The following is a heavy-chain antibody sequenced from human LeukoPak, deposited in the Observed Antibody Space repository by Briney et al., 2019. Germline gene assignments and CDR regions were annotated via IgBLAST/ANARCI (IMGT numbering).Heavy chain of an antibody. CDR2: IWYDGNNK. Sequence: GGSLRLSCAASGLTFSSYGMHWVRQAPGKGLEWVAVIWYDGNNKYYADSVKGRFTISRDNSKNTLYLQMNSLRAEDTAVYYCAREVSTMAFDYWGQGTLVTVSS. CDR3: AREVSTMAFDY. D-gene: IGHD5/OR15-5a*01. CDR1: GLTFSSYG. V-gene: IGHV3-33*01. J-gene: IGHJ4*02.